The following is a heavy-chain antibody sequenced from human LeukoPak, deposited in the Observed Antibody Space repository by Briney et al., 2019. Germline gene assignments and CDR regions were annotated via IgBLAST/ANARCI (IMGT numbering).Heavy chain of an antibody. CDR2: INSDGRTT. D-gene: IGHD5-18*01. V-gene: IGHV3-74*01. CDR3: ARDRATAMFDY. Sequence: PGGSLRLSCVASGFTFRTYWMHWVRRAPGKGLVWVSRINSDGRTTTYADSVKGRFAISRDNAENTLYLQMNSLRAEDTAVYYCARDRATAMFDYWAQGTLVTVSS. CDR1: GFTFRTYW. J-gene: IGHJ4*02.